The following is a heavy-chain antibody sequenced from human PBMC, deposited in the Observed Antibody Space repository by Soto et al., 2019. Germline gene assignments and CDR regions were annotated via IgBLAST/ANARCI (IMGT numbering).Heavy chain of an antibody. CDR1: GYTFTSYG. V-gene: IGHV1-18*01. J-gene: IGHJ5*02. D-gene: IGHD2-15*01. Sequence: QVQLVQSGAEVRKPGASVRLSCKASGYTFTSYGISWVRQAPGHGLEWMGWISGYNGHASYAQKFQGRVTMTTDTSINTAYMDLTTLTSDDSGVYYCAKDQDWLGPWGQGTLVTVSS. CDR2: ISGYNGHA. CDR3: AKDQDWLGP.